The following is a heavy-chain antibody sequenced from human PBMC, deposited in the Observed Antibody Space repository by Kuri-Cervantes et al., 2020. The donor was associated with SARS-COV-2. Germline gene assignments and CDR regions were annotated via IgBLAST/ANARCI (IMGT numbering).Heavy chain of an antibody. D-gene: IGHD2-21*01. CDR2: ISYDGKNE. Sequence: LSLTCVASGFNFSTTDMHWVRQAPGKGLEWVTFISYDGKNEKCMASGKGRFTISRDNSQNTLHLQMKSLRDEDTAIYYCAKDRAGVHDFWGQGTLVTVSS. V-gene: IGHV3-30*18. CDR1: GFNFSTTD. J-gene: IGHJ4*02. CDR3: AKDRAGVHDF.